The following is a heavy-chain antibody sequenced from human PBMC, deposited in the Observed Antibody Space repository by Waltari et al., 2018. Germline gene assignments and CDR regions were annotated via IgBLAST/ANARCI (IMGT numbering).Heavy chain of an antibody. Sequence: QVQLVQSGAEVKKPGSSVKVSCKASGGTFSSYAISWVRQAPGQGLEWMGGIIPIFGTANYAQKFQGRVTITTDESTSTAYMELSSLRSEDTAVYYCARNPGAYCGGDCYQYGMDVWGQGTTVTVSS. J-gene: IGHJ6*02. CDR2: IIPIFGTA. V-gene: IGHV1-69*05. D-gene: IGHD2-21*01. CDR1: GGTFSSYA. CDR3: ARNPGAYCGGDCYQYGMDV.